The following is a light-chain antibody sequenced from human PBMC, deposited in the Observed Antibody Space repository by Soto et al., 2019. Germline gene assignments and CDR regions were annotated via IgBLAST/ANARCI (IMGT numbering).Light chain of an antibody. CDR1: QSISSN. J-gene: IGKJ1*01. Sequence: ELMLTPSPATLSVSPGERATLSCRASQSISSNLGWYQQKPGQAPRLLIYGASTRATGIPARFSGSGSGTEFTLTINSLQPDDFATYYCQQYKSYWTFGQGTKVDIK. V-gene: IGKV3-15*01. CDR3: QQYKSYWT. CDR2: GAS.